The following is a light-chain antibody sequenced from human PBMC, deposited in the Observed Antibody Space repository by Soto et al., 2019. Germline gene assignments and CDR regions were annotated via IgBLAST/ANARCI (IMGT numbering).Light chain of an antibody. J-gene: IGKJ4*01. CDR3: QQYHNWPVT. Sequence: EIVMTQSPATLSVSPGERVTLSCRASQSVSTRLAWYQHKPGQSPRLLISGATTGATGIPPRFSASGSGTDFTLTVNSLQSEDIALYYCQQYHNWPVTFGGGTKVEIK. V-gene: IGKV3-15*01. CDR2: GAT. CDR1: QSVSTR.